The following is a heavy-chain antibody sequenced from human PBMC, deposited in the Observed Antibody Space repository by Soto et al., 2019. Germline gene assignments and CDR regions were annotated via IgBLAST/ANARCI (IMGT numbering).Heavy chain of an antibody. V-gene: IGHV3-33*01. D-gene: IGHD3-22*01. CDR3: ARERGTVILGAFDI. J-gene: IGHJ3*02. CDR1: GFMCNSFG. CDR2: ISYDGNKK. Sequence: HVQLVESGGGVVKAGRTLRLSCGASGFMCNSFGMHWVRQAPGKGLEWVASISYDGNKKDYGYFVKGRFTIFIDNPKNTLYLPMNSLRTEDTAVYFCARERGTVILGAFDIWGQGTMVSVSS.